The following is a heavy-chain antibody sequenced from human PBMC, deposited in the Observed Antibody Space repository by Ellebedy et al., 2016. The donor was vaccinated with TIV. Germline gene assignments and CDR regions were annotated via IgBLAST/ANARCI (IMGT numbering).Heavy chain of an antibody. CDR1: GFTFTSHS. J-gene: IGHJ4*02. D-gene: IGHD4-23*01. CDR2: VSSASNYI. Sequence: GESLKISCAASGFTFTSHSMNWVRQAPGKGLEWVSSVSSASNYIYYADSVKGRFTVSRDNAKNSVYLQMNSLRAEDTAVYYRARLDYGGKERNFDYWGQGTLVTVSS. CDR3: ARLDYGGKERNFDY. V-gene: IGHV3-21*01.